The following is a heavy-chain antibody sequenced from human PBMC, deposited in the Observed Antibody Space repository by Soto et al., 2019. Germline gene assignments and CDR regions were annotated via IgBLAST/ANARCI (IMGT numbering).Heavy chain of an antibody. CDR2: INAGNGKT. CDR3: ARDLGGWPDY. CDR1: GYTFTSYA. V-gene: IGHV1-3*01. J-gene: IGHJ4*02. Sequence: QVQLVQSGAEVKKPGASVKVSCKTSGYTFTSYAMHWVRQAPGQRLEWMGWINAGNGKTKYSQKFQGRVTITIDTSASTAYMELSSLRSEDTAISYCARDLGGWPDYWGQGTLVTVSS. D-gene: IGHD6-19*01.